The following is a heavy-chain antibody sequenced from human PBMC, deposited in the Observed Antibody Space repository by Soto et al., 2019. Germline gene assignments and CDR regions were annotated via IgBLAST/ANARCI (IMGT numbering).Heavy chain of an antibody. V-gene: IGHV4-39*07. CDR1: GGSISSSSYY. CDR2: IYYSGST. Sequence: PSETLSLTCTVSGGSISSSSYYWGWIRQPPGKGLEWIGSIYYSGSTNYNPSLKSRVTISVDTSKNQFSLKLRSVTGADTAVYYCARRYGGNFDYWGQGTLVTVSS. J-gene: IGHJ4*02. D-gene: IGHD1-26*01. CDR3: ARRYGGNFDY.